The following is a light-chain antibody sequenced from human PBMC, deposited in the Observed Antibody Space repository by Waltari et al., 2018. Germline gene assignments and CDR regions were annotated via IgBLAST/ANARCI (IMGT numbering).Light chain of an antibody. J-gene: IGKJ1*01. CDR3: QQYNTYSLWA. V-gene: IGKV1-5*03. Sequence: DIQITQSPSTLSASIGDRVTITCRASQHLSRWLAWYQQKPGKAPNLLIYKTSSLQGGVPSRFNGSGSGTEFTLTITSLQPEDFATYYCQQYNTYSLWAFGQGTKVEIK. CDR2: KTS. CDR1: QHLSRW.